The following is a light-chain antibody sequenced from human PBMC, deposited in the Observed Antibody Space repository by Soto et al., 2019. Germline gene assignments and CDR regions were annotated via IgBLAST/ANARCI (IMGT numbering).Light chain of an antibody. Sequence: SYELTQPPSVSVSPGQTARITCSGDALPKQYAYWYQQKPGQAPVLVIYKDSERPSGIPERFSGSSSGTTVTLTISGVQAEDEADYYCQSADSRGTFPFGGGTKLTVL. J-gene: IGLJ2*01. V-gene: IGLV3-25*03. CDR3: QSADSRGTFP. CDR1: ALPKQY. CDR2: KDS.